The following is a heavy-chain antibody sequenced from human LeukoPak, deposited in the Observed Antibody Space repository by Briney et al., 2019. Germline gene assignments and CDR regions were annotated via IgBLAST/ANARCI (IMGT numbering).Heavy chain of an antibody. CDR2: IYYSGST. CDR1: GGSISSYY. Sequence: PSETLSLTCTVSGGSISSYYWSWIRQPPGKGLEWIGYIYYSGSTNYNPSLKSRVTISVDTSKNQFSLKLSSVTAADTAVYYCARYSGYEHDYGDYEYFYYWGQGTPVTVSS. CDR3: ARYSGYEHDYGDYEYFYY. J-gene: IGHJ4*02. D-gene: IGHD4-17*01. V-gene: IGHV4-59*08.